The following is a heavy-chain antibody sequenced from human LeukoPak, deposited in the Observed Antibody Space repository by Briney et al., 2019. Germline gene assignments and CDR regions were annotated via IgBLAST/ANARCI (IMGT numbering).Heavy chain of an antibody. Sequence: GGSLRLSCAASGFTFSSYAMSWVRPAPGKGLEWVSAISGSGGSTYYADSVKGRFTISRDNSKNTLYLKMNSLRAEDTAVYYCAKSLMGAWRHNWFDPWGQGTLVTVSS. J-gene: IGHJ5*02. CDR2: ISGSGGST. V-gene: IGHV3-23*01. CDR1: GFTFSSYA. D-gene: IGHD2-8*01. CDR3: AKSLMGAWRHNWFDP.